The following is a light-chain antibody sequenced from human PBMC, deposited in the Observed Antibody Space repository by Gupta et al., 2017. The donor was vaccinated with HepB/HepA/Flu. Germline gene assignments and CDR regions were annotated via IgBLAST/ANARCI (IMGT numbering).Light chain of an antibody. CDR2: EDS. J-gene: IGLJ2*01. CDR3: QAWDSSTVV. CDR1: KLGDKY. Sequence: SSELTKPPSVSVSPGQTASITCSGDKLGDKYACWYQQKPGQYPVLVIYEDSKRPSGIPERFSGYNSGNTATLTICGTQAMDEADYYCQAWDSSTVVFGGGTKLTVL. V-gene: IGLV3-1*01.